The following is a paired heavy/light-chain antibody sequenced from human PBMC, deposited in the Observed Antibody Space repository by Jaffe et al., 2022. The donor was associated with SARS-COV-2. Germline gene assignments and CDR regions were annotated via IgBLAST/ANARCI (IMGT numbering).Heavy chain of an antibody. Sequence: EVQLAQSGAALVRPGGSLRLSCVAAGFDFSDSAMCWVRQAPGKGLEWVSGISGSGGSVYSAPSVRGRFTISRDNSKNTVFLQMDSLRADDTAVYYCAKDGGSVAEYWGHGTLVTVSS. V-gene: IGHV3-23*04. CDR3: AKDGGSVAEY. J-gene: IGHJ4*01. D-gene: IGHD2-15*01. CDR2: ISGSGGSV. CDR1: GFDFSDSA.
Light chain of an antibody. Sequence: EIVLTQSPGTLSLSPGERATLSCRASQSVNNNYVAWYQQRPGQPPKFLIYAASTRATGTPDRFSGSGSGTDFFLTISRLEPEDFAVYFCQQYGRSPLTFGGGTKVEIK. CDR1: QSVNNNY. V-gene: IGKV3-20*01. J-gene: IGKJ4*01. CDR2: AAS. CDR3: QQYGRSPLT.